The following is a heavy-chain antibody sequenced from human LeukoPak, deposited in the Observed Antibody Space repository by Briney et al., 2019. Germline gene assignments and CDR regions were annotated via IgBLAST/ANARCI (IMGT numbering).Heavy chain of an antibody. CDR3: TRVGRPIYDY. Sequence: GGSLRLSCAVSGFAFSNYWMHWVRQAPGKGLVWVSRINSDGSSTNYADSVKGRFTVSRDNTKNTLYLQMNSLSAEDTAVYFCTRVGRPIYDYWGQGTLVTVSS. J-gene: IGHJ4*02. V-gene: IGHV3-74*01. D-gene: IGHD3-10*01. CDR1: GFAFSNYW. CDR2: INSDGSST.